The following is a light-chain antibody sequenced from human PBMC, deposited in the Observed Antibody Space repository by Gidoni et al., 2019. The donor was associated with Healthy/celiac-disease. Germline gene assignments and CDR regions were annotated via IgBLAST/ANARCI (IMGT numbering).Light chain of an antibody. V-gene: IGKV3-20*01. CDR2: GAS. CDR1: QSVSSSY. CDR3: QQYGSSRVT. Sequence: EIVLTQSPGTRSLSLGERATLSCRASQSVSSSYLARYQQKPGQAPRLLIYGASSRATGIPDRFSGSGSGTDFTLTIRRLEPEDFAVYYCQQYGSSRVTFGPGTKVDIK. J-gene: IGKJ3*01.